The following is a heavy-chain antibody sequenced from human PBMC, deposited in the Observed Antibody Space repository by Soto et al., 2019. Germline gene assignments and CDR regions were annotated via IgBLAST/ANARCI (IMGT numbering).Heavy chain of an antibody. CDR2: ISYDGSNK. CDR1: GFTFSSYG. CDR3: AKDLVGATDY. Sequence: GGSLRLSCAASGFTFSSYGMHWVRQAPGKGLEWVAVISYDGSNKYYADSVKGRFTISRDNSKNTLYLQMNSLRAEDTAVYYCAKDLVGATDYWGQGTLVTVSS. V-gene: IGHV3-30*18. J-gene: IGHJ4*02. D-gene: IGHD1-26*01.